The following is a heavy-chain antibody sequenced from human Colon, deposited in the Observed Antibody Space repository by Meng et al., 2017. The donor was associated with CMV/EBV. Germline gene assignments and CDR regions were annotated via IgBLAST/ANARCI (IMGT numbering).Heavy chain of an antibody. D-gene: IGHD3-3*01. V-gene: IGHV3-21*06. CDR1: GFTFSTFG. CDR2: IVSSSTYI. CDR3: VRDTISGVVAFEY. Sequence: GGSLKISCAASGFTFSTFGMHWVRQAPGKGLEWVSSIVSSSTYIFYADSVKGRFTISRDNAKNLLYLQMNSLRAEDTGIYYCVRDTISGVVAFEYWGQGALVTVSS. J-gene: IGHJ4*02.